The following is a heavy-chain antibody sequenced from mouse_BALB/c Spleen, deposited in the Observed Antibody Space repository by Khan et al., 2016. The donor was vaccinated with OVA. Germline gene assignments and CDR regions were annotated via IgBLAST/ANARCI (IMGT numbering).Heavy chain of an antibody. CDR1: GYSITSGYG. J-gene: IGHJ2*01. CDR3: ARTARIKY. Sequence: EVQLVESGPGLVKPSQSLSLTCTATGYSITSGYGRNWIRQFPGNKLEWMGYISYSGSTNYNPSLKSRISITRDTSKNQFFLQLNAVTTEDTATYYCARTARIKYWGQGTTLTVSS. V-gene: IGHV3-2*02. D-gene: IGHD1-2*01. CDR2: ISYSGST.